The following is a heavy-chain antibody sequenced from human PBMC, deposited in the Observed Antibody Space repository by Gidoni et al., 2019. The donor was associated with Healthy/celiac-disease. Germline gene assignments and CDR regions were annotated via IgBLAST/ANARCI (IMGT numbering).Heavy chain of an antibody. D-gene: IGHD3-9*01. J-gene: IGHJ6*03. Sequence: QVQLVESGGGVVQPGRSLRLSCAASGFTFSSYGMHWVRQAPGKGLEWVAVISYDGSNKYYADSVKGRFTISRDNSKNTLYLQMNSLRAEDTAVYYCAKTPLNYDILTGYARTSSIYMDVWGKGTTVTVSS. V-gene: IGHV3-30*18. CDR2: ISYDGSNK. CDR1: GFTFSSYG. CDR3: AKTPLNYDILTGYARTSSIYMDV.